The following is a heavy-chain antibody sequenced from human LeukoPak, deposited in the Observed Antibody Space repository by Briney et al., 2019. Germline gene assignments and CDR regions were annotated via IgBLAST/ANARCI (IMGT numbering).Heavy chain of an antibody. J-gene: IGHJ3*02. CDR2: INSDGSST. Sequence: GGSLRLSCAASGFTFSSYWMHWVRQAPGKGLVWVSRINSDGSSTIYADSVKGRFTISRDNAKNTLYLQMNSLRAEDTAVYYCARDFGSSSAWYNAFDIWGQGTMVTVSS. V-gene: IGHV3-74*01. CDR1: GFTFSSYW. D-gene: IGHD6-19*01. CDR3: ARDFGSSSAWYNAFDI.